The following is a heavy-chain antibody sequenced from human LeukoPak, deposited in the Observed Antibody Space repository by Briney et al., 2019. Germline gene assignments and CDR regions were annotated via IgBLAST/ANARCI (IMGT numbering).Heavy chain of an antibody. CDR1: GGTFSSYA. CDR2: INPNSGGT. V-gene: IGHV1-2*02. J-gene: IGHJ5*02. Sequence: ASVKVSCKASGGTFSSYAISWVRQAPGQGLEWMGWINPNSGGTNYAQKFQGRVTMTRDTSISTAYMELSRLRSDDTAVYYCARDLYGSGSYYNNPFDPWGQGTLVTVSS. D-gene: IGHD3-10*01. CDR3: ARDLYGSGSYYNNPFDP.